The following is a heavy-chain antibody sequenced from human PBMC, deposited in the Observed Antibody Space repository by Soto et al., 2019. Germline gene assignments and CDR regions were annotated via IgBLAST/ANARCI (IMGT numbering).Heavy chain of an antibody. V-gene: IGHV4-39*01. J-gene: IGHJ4*02. D-gene: IGHD4-17*01. CDR1: GGSISSSTYY. CDR3: ASLYGDYVSY. Sequence: PSETLSLTCTVSGGSISSSTYYWGWIRQPSGKGLEWIGTISYSGITYYNPSLKSRVTISVDTSNNQFSLKLSSVTAADTAVYYCASLYGDYVSYWGQGTLVTVS. CDR2: ISYSGIT.